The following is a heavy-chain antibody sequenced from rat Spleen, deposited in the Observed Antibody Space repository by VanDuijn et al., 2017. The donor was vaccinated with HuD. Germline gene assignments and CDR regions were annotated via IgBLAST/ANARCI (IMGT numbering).Heavy chain of an antibody. V-gene: IGHV5-22*01. CDR2: ISYEGSGT. CDR3: ERFYDDYYHRFDY. J-gene: IGHJ2*01. Sequence: EVQLVESGGGLVQPGRSMKLSCAASGFTFSNYYMAWVRQAPKKGLEWVASISYEGSGTYYGDSVKGRFTISRHNAKSTLYLQMNSLRSEDTATYYCERFYDDYYHRFDYWGQGVMVTVSS. D-gene: IGHD1-12*03. CDR1: GFTFSNYY.